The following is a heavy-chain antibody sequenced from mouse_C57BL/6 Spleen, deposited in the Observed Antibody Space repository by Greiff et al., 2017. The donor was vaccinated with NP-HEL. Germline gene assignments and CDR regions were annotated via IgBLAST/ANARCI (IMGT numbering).Heavy chain of an antibody. CDR1: GYSITSGYY. CDR3: ARGEGLDYDEEGYAMDY. J-gene: IGHJ4*01. V-gene: IGHV3-6*01. D-gene: IGHD2-4*01. CDR2: ISYDGSN. Sequence: EVKLMESGPGLVKPSQSLSLTCSVTGYSITSGYYWNWIRQFPGNKLEWMGYISYDGSNNYNPSLKNRISITRDTSKNQFFLKLNSVTTEDTATYYCARGEGLDYDEEGYAMDYWGQGTSVTVSS.